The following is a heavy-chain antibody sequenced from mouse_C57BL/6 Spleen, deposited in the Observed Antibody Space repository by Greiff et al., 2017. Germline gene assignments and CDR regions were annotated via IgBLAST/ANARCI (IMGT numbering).Heavy chain of an antibody. CDR2: IYPGSGST. CDR3: ARGELTFSYFDY. J-gene: IGHJ2*01. Sequence: QVQLQQSGAELVKPGASVKMSCKASGYTFTSYWITWVKQRPGQGLEWIGDIYPGSGSTNYNEKFKSKATLTVDTSSSTAYMQLSSLTSEDSAVYYCARGELTFSYFDYGGQGTTLTVSS. CDR1: GYTFTSYW. V-gene: IGHV1-55*01. D-gene: IGHD4-1*01.